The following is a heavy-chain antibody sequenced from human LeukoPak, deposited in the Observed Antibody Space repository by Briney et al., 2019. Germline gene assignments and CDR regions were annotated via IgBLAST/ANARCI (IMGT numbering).Heavy chain of an antibody. D-gene: IGHD6-13*01. CDR1: GYTFTSYD. CDR2: MNPNSGNT. V-gene: IGHV1-8*01. CDR3: AREIAAAGTYYYYYMDV. Sequence: ASVKVSCKASGYTFTSYDINWVRQATGQGLEWMGWMNPNSGNTGYAQKFQGRVTMTRNTSISTAYMELSSLRSKDTAVYYCAREIAAAGTYYYYYMDVWGKGTTVTVSS. J-gene: IGHJ6*03.